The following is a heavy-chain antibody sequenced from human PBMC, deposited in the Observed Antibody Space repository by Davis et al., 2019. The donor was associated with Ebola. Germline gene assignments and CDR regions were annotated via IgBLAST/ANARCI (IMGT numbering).Heavy chain of an antibody. CDR3: ARGRLLEWPPTFYGLDV. V-gene: IGHV4-61*08. Sequence: MPSETLSLTCTVSGGSISSGGYYWSWIRQAPGKGLEWIGFRYNSGSTNHNPSLQSRVIISIDTANKQISLKLSSVTAADTAVYYCARGRLLEWPPTFYGLDVWGKGTTVTVSS. CDR1: GGSISSGGYY. CDR2: RYNSGST. D-gene: IGHD3-3*01. J-gene: IGHJ6*04.